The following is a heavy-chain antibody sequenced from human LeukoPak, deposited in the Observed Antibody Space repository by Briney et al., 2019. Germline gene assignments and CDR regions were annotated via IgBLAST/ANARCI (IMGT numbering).Heavy chain of an antibody. CDR3: AKATCSGATCARFDY. CDR1: GFTFSSYA. D-gene: IGHD2-15*01. CDR2: ISGSGGST. V-gene: IGHV3-23*01. Sequence: PGGSLRLSCAASGFTFSSYAMSWVRQDPGKGLEWVSAISGSGGSTYYADSVKGRFTISRDNTKNTLYLQMNSLRAEDTAVYYCAKATCSGATCARFDYWGQGTLVTVSS. J-gene: IGHJ4*02.